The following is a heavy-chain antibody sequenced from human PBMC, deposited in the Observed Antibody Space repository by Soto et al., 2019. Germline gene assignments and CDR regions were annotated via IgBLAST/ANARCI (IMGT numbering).Heavy chain of an antibody. V-gene: IGHV3-23*01. J-gene: IGHJ4*02. Sequence: EVPLLESGGGLVQPGGSLRLSCAASGFTFSSYAMSWVRQAPGKGLEWVSAISGSGGSTYYADSVKGRFTISRDNSKNTLYLQMNSLGAEDTAVYYCAKKGGPPYSGYDYEFDYWGQGTLVTVSS. CDR3: AKKGGPPYSGYDYEFDY. CDR2: ISGSGGST. CDR1: GFTFSSYA. D-gene: IGHD5-12*01.